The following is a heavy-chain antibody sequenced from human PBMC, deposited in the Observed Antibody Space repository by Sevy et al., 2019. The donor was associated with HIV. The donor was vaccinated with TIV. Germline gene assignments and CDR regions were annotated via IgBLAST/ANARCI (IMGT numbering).Heavy chain of an antibody. V-gene: IGHV3-49*03. CDR2: IRSKTYGGTT. CDR1: GFNFGDYA. Sequence: GGSLRLSCTASGFNFGDYAMSWCRQAPGKGLEWIGFIRSKTYGGTTEYAAFVKGRFTISRDDSNSIASLQMNSLKTEDTAVYYCARVRGTISPYHYFGMDVGGQGTTVTVSS. D-gene: IGHD3-16*02. CDR3: ARVRGTISPYHYFGMDV. J-gene: IGHJ6*02.